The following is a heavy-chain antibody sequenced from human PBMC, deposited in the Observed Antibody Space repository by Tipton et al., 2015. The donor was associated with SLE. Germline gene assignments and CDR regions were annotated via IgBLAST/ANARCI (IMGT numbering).Heavy chain of an antibody. J-gene: IGHJ4*02. Sequence: SLRLSCAASGFTFDDYAMHWVRQAPGKGLEWVSGISWNSGSIGYADSVKGRFTISRDNAKNSLYLQMNSLRAEDTALYYCAKSIVYQLTPGYFDYWGQGTLVTVSS. V-gene: IGHV3-9*01. CDR1: GFTFDDYA. CDR2: ISWNSGSI. CDR3: AKSIVYQLTPGYFDY. D-gene: IGHD6-6*01.